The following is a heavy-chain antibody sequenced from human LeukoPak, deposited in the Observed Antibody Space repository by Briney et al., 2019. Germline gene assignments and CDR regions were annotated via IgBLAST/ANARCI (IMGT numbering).Heavy chain of an antibody. CDR3: ARDSSLRFLEWLLGYFDY. V-gene: IGHV3-21*01. D-gene: IGHD3-3*01. CDR2: SSSSSSYI. J-gene: IGHJ4*02. CDR1: GFTFSSYS. Sequence: PGGSLRLSCAASGFTFSSYSMNWVRQAPGKGLEWVSSSSSSSSYIYYAGSVKGRFTISRDNAKSSLYLQMNSLRAEDTAVYYCARDSSLRFLEWLLGYFDYWGQGTLVTVSS.